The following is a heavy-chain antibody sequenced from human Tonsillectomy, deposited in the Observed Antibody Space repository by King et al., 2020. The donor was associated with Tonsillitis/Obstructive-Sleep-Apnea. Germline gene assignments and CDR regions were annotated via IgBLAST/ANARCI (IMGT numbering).Heavy chain of an antibody. D-gene: IGHD6-19*01. CDR2: IYWDDDK. V-gene: IGHV2-5*02. CDR3: AHRRVAVTGPPPPKWFDP. CDR1: GFSVSTAGVG. J-gene: IGHJ5*02. Sequence: TLKESGPTLVKPTQTLTLTCTLSGFSVSTAGVGVAWIRQPPGKALEWLALIYWDDDKRYSPSLKSRLSITKDSSKNQVVLAMTNMDPVDTATYYCAHRRVAVTGPPPPKWFDPWGQGTLVTVSS.